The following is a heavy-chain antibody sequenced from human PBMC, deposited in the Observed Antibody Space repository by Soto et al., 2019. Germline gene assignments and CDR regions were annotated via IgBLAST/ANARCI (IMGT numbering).Heavy chain of an antibody. CDR2: ISSGAYNII. CDR3: AGVGLSAADFDY. V-gene: IGHV3-11*01. D-gene: IGHD6-13*01. J-gene: IGHJ4*02. Sequence: PGGSLRLSCVASGFVFSYYAMSWVRQAPGKGLEWVSYISSGAYNIIYYAESVKGRFTISRDNAKNSVYLQMNSLRAEDTAVYYCAGVGLSAADFDYWGQGTLVTVSS. CDR1: GFVFSYYA.